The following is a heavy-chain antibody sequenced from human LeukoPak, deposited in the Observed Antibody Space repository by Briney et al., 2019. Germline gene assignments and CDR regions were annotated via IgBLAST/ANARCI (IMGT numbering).Heavy chain of an antibody. CDR1: GYTFTSYD. V-gene: IGHV1-8*01. CDR2: MNPNSGDT. CDR3: ARLGLEWFYFYYMDV. D-gene: IGHD3-3*01. Sequence: ASVKVSCKASGYTFTSYDINWVRQATGQGLEWLGWMNPNSGDTGYAQKFQGRVTMTRDTSISTAYLELSSLRSEDTAVYYCARLGLEWFYFYYMDVWGKGTTVTVSS. J-gene: IGHJ6*03.